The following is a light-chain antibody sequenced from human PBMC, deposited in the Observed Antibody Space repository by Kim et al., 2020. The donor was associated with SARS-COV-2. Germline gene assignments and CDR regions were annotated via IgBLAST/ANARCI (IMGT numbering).Light chain of an antibody. CDR1: SLRSYY. V-gene: IGLV3-19*01. CDR2: GKN. J-gene: IGLJ2*01. CDR3: NSRDSSDNVV. Sequence: VALGQTVRITCQGDSLRSYYATWYQQKPGQAPIIVIYGKNIRPSGIPDRFSGSSSGSTASLTITGTQAGDEADYYCNSRDSSDNVVFGGGTKLTVL.